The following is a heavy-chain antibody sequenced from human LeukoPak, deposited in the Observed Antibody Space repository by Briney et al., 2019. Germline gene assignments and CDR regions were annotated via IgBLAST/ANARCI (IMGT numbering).Heavy chain of an antibody. Sequence: GASVKVSCKATGYTLASYGVSWVRQAPGQGLEWMGWVSTYKDITNYAEKFQDRVTMTTDTSTSTAYLELRSLRSDDTAVYYCARDATYPDYYYYYGMDVWGQGTTVTVSS. CDR3: ARDATYPDYYYYYGMDV. J-gene: IGHJ6*02. V-gene: IGHV1-18*01. D-gene: IGHD1-26*01. CDR2: VSTYKDIT. CDR1: GYTLASYG.